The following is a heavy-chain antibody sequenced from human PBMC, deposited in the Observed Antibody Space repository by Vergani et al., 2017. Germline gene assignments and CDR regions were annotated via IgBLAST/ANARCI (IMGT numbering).Heavy chain of an antibody. Sequence: QVQLHESGPGPVKPLETLSLTRTVSGDSISPYFWTWIRQPPGQGLEWIGYISYSGDTNCAPSLKSRVSISLDTSKNQFSLQVNSVTPSDTAVYYCARGGWLVPDVWGQGTLVTVSS. CDR2: ISYSGDT. CDR3: ARGGWLVPDV. D-gene: IGHD2-21*02. CDR1: GDSISPYF. J-gene: IGHJ4*02. V-gene: IGHV4-59*01.